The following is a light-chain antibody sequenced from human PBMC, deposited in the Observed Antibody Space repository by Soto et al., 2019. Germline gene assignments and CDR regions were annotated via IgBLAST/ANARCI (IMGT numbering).Light chain of an antibody. CDR2: DVS. CDR3: QQRTNWPLT. V-gene: IGKV3-11*01. CDR1: QIVSNS. Sequence: EIVLTQSPATLSLSPGERATLFCRASQIVSNSLAWYQQRPGQSPRLLIYDVSTRATGIPARFGGSGSGTDFTLTISSLETEDFAVYYCQQRTNWPLTFGGGTKVEI. J-gene: IGKJ4*01.